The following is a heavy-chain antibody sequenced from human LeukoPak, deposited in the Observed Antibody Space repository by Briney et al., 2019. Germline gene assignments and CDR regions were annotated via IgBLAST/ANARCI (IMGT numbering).Heavy chain of an antibody. CDR1: GFTFSTYA. CDR2: ISGSDGST. V-gene: IGHV3-23*01. D-gene: IGHD4-17*01. CDR3: VRDRFDYALDY. J-gene: IGHJ4*02. Sequence: PGGSLRLSCAASGFTFSTYAMSWVRQAPGKGLEWVSGISGSDGSTYYADSVRGRFTISRDNAKNSVYLQMDSLRADDTAVYYCVRDRFDYALDYWGQGALVTVSS.